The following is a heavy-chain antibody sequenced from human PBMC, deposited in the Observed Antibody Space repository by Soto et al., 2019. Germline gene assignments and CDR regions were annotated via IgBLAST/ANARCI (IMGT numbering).Heavy chain of an antibody. CDR2: SKNRGQGFTI. D-gene: IGHD3-16*01. CDR3: TCWIEGGLY. Sequence: PGGSLRLSCAASGFTFNDHYMDWVRQAPGKGLEWVARSKNRGQGFTIEYAASLKGRFTISRDDSANSLYLQMNSLETDDTAGYYRTCWIEGGLYWGRGNLVNVFS. CDR1: GFTFNDHY. V-gene: IGHV3-72*01. J-gene: IGHJ4*02.